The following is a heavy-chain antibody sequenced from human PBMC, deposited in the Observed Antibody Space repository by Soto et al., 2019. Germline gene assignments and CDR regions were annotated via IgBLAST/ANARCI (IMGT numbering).Heavy chain of an antibody. J-gene: IGHJ5*01. V-gene: IGHV4-31*03. Sequence: SETLSLTCTVSGGSISSGAYYWSWIRQHPGKALEWIGYIYYSGSTYYNPSLKSRVTISRDTSKNQFSLKLSSVTAADTAVYYCARGRYYYDSTGSPTYDSWGQGTLVTVSS. CDR1: GGSISSGAYY. CDR3: ARGRYYYDSTGSPTYDS. CDR2: IYYSGST. D-gene: IGHD3-22*01.